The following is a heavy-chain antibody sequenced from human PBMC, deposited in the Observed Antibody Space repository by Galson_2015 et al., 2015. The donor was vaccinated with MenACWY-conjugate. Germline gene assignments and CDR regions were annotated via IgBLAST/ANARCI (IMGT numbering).Heavy chain of an antibody. V-gene: IGHV3-7*03. CDR3: ARGGN. J-gene: IGHJ4*01. D-gene: IGHD4-23*01. CDR2: INEDGSDK. CDR1: GFRFSSQW. Sequence: SLRLSCAASGFRFSSQWLSWVRQAPGKGPECVASINEDGSDKSYMDSAKGRFIISRDNAQDSLSLQMNSLSVEDTAVYYCARGGNWGHGTLVTVSS.